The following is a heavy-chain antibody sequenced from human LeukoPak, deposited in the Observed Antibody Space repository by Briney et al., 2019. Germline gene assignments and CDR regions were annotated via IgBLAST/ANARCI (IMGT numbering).Heavy chain of an antibody. V-gene: IGHV4-34*01. CDR3: ARGLRYGYSYGTHYVDY. J-gene: IGHJ4*02. Sequence: NPSETLSPTCAVYGGSFSGYYWSWIRQPPGKGLEWIGEINHSGSTNYNPSLKSRVTISVDTSKNQFSLKLSSVTAADTAVYYCARGLRYGYSYGTHYVDYWGQGTLVTVSS. CDR2: INHSGST. D-gene: IGHD5-18*01. CDR1: GGSFSGYY.